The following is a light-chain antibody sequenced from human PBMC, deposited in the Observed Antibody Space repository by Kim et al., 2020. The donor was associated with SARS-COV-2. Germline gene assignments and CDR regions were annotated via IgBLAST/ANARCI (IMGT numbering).Light chain of an antibody. CDR3: QQYINTPLT. V-gene: IGKV1D-16*01. CDR2: VAS. CDR1: QRISSQ. J-gene: IGKJ5*01. Sequence: AGASVTSPCRAHQRISSQLAWYQQKPGKAPKSLIYVASSLPSGVPSRFSGSGSGTDFTLKISRLQPEDFATYYCQQYINTPLTFGQGTRLEIK.